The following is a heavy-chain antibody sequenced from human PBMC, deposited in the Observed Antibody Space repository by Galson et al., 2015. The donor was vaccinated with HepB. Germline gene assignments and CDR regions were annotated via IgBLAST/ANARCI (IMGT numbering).Heavy chain of an antibody. CDR2: IYDSGST. CDR3: ARQKGTKIPFDY. Sequence: SETLSLTCTVSGGSSNSYYWSWIRQPPGKGLEWIGYIYDSGSTNYNPSLKSRVTISVDTSKNQFSLNLSSVTAADTAVYYCARQKGTKIPFDYWGQGALVTVSS. D-gene: IGHD2-8*01. CDR1: GGSSNSYY. J-gene: IGHJ4*02. V-gene: IGHV4-59*08.